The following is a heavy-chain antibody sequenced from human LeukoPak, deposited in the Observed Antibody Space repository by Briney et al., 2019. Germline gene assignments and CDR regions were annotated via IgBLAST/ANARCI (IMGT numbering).Heavy chain of an antibody. J-gene: IGHJ5*02. V-gene: IGHV3-23*01. CDR1: GFTFSSYA. Sequence: GGSLRLSCAASGFTFSSYAMSWVRQARGKGLEWVSSISGSGTNTYYADSVKGRFTISRDNSRNLLFLQMSSLRVEDTAVYYYAKRRHYYGSGDYYRDPWGQGTLVTVSS. CDR2: ISGSGTNT. CDR3: AKRRHYYGSGDYYRDP. D-gene: IGHD3-10*01.